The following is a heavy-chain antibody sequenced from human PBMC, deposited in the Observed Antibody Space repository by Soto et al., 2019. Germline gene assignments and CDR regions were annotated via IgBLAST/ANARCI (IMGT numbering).Heavy chain of an antibody. CDR3: ASTLGYYYYGMDV. V-gene: IGHV4-59*08. Sequence: PETLSHTCTVSGGTISSYYWSWFRQPPGKGLEWIGYIYYSGSTNYNPSLKSRVTISVDTSKNQFSLKLSSVTAADTAVYYCASTLGYYYYGMDVWGQGTTVTVS. CDR2: IYYSGST. J-gene: IGHJ6*02. D-gene: IGHD3-16*01. CDR1: GGTISSYY.